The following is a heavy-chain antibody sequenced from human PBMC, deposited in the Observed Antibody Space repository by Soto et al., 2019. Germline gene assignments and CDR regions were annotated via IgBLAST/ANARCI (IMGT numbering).Heavy chain of an antibody. CDR2: IRAYNGNT. CDR1: GYTFTSYG. Sequence: GASVKVSCKASGYTFTSYGISWVRQAPGQGLEWMGWIRAYNGNTNYPQKLRGRVTMTTDTSTSTVYLELRSLRSDDTAVYYCAREGPPSLNWRQGTLVTVSS. D-gene: IGHD2-2*01. V-gene: IGHV1-18*01. CDR3: AREGPPSLN. J-gene: IGHJ4*02.